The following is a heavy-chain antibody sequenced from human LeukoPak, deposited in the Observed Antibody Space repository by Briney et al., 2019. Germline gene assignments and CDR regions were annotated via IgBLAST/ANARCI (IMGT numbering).Heavy chain of an antibody. CDR3: AGVKEAYDSGAY. Sequence: ASVKVSCKASGYIFSNYGVSWVRQAPGQGLEWMGWTTPYNGNTQYAEKFQGRVTITTDTSTSTAYMDLRSLRSDDTAVYYCAGVKEAYDSGAYWGQGTLVTVSS. D-gene: IGHD5-12*01. J-gene: IGHJ4*02. CDR1: GYIFSNYG. CDR2: TTPYNGNT. V-gene: IGHV1-18*01.